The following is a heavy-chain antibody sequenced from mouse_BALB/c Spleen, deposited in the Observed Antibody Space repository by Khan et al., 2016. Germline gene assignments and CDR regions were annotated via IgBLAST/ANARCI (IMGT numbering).Heavy chain of an antibody. Sequence: EVKLLESGAELVKPGASVKLSCTASGFNIKDTYIHWVKQRPEQGLEWIGRIDPAIDNTKYDPKFQGKATIAADTSSNTAYLQLSSLTSEDTAVYYCARGIYDYGFAYWGQGTLVTVSA. CDR2: IDPAIDNT. CDR1: GFNIKDTY. V-gene: IGHV14-3*02. CDR3: ARGIYDYGFAY. J-gene: IGHJ3*01. D-gene: IGHD2-4*01.